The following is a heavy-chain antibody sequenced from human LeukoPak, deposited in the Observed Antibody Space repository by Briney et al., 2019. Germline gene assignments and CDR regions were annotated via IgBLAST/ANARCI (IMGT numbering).Heavy chain of an antibody. Sequence: GGSLRLSCAASGFTFSSYWMNWVRQAPGKGLEWLANIRQDGNEKHYVDSVKGRFTMSRDNAKNSLYLQMDSLRAEDTAVYYCVRDVSGSSYGDYWGQGTLVTVSS. D-gene: IGHD5-18*01. CDR1: GFTFSSYW. CDR3: VRDVSGSSYGDY. V-gene: IGHV3-7*01. J-gene: IGHJ4*02. CDR2: IRQDGNEK.